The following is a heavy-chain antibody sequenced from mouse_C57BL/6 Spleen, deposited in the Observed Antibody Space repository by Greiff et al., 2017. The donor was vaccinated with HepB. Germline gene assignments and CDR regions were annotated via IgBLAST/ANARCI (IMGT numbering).Heavy chain of an antibody. Sequence: VQLQESGPELVKPGASVKISCKASGYAFSSSWMNWVKQRPGKGLEWIGRIYPGDGDTNYNGKFKGKATLTADKSSSTAYMQLSSLTSEDSAVYFCARSLDYWGQGTTLTVSS. CDR3: ARSLDY. J-gene: IGHJ2*01. CDR2: IYPGDGDT. V-gene: IGHV1-82*01. CDR1: GYAFSSSW.